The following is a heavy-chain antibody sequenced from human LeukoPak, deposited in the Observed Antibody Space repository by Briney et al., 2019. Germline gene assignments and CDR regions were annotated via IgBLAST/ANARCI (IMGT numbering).Heavy chain of an antibody. CDR2: IDSDETST. Sequence: GGSLRLSCAASGFTFSNYWMHWVRQAPGKGLEWVSRIDSDETSTNYADSVKGRFTISRDNAKNTLYLQMNSLRAEDTAVYYCASRRSTSFDYWGQGTLVTVSS. D-gene: IGHD5/OR15-5a*01. CDR3: ASRRSTSFDY. V-gene: IGHV3-74*01. J-gene: IGHJ4*02. CDR1: GFTFSNYW.